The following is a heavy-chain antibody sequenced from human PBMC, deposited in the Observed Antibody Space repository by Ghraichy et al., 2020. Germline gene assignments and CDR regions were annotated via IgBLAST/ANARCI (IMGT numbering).Heavy chain of an antibody. CDR3: ARVVVPAASKGGFDY. D-gene: IGHD2-2*01. CDR2: IYNSGST. V-gene: IGHV4-4*08. Sequence: SQTLSLTCIVYSASISTYYCSSIRQTPGKGLDWIKYIYNSGSTNYNPSLKSRVTISVDTSKNQFSLKLSSVTAADTAVYYCARVVVPAASKGGFDYWGQGNLVTVSS. CDR1: SASISTYY. J-gene: IGHJ4*02.